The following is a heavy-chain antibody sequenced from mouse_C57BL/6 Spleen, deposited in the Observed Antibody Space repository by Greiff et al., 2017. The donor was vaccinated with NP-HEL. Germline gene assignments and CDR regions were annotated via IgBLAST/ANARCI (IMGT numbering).Heavy chain of an antibody. J-gene: IGHJ3*01. CDR2: IHPNSGST. CDR3: ARGDGYYGFAY. Sequence: QVQLQQPGAELVKPGASVKLSCKASGYTFTSYWMHWVKQRPGQGLEWVGMIHPNSGSTNYNEKFKSKATLTVDKSSSTAYMQLSSLTSEDSAVYYCARGDGYYGFAYWGQGTLVTVSA. CDR1: GYTFTSYW. V-gene: IGHV1-64*01. D-gene: IGHD2-3*01.